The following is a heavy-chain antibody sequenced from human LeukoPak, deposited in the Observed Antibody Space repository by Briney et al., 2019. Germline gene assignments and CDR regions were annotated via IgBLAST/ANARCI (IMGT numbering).Heavy chain of an antibody. V-gene: IGHV3-7*01. CDR2: IKEDGSDK. Sequence: GGSLRLSCAASGFTFSSYSMNWVRQAPGRGLEWVANIKEDGSDKQYVDSVRGRFTISRDNAKKSVSLQMDGLRAEDTGVYHCVRESDVWSGPGIGRPLDVWGNGTTVTVSS. CDR3: VRESDVWSGPGIGRPLDV. D-gene: IGHD3-3*01. J-gene: IGHJ6*04. CDR1: GFTFSSYS.